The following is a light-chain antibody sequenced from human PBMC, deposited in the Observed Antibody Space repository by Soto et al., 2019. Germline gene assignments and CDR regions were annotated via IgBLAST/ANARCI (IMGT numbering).Light chain of an antibody. Sequence: QSVLTQPASVSGSPGQSITISCTGTSSDVGGYNYVSWYQQHPGIAPKLMIYDVSNRPSGVSNRFSGSKSGNTASLTISGLQADDEADYYCSSYSPSSQRVFGTGTKVTVL. CDR3: SSYSPSSQRV. CDR1: SSDVGGYNY. CDR2: DVS. V-gene: IGLV2-14*01. J-gene: IGLJ1*01.